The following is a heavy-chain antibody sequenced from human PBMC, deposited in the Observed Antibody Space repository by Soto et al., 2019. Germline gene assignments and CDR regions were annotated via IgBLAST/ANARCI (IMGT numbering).Heavy chain of an antibody. V-gene: IGHV3-21*06. CDR3: ARDLRGHYGP. CDR2: VSGSSSYI. Sequence: LRLSCEGSGFNFRNFNMIWVRQAPGKGLEWVSSVSGSSSYIYYADSVKGRFTVSRDNANNLVFLQMNGLRPEDTAMYYCARDLRGHYGPWGQGTMVTVPS. CDR1: GFNFRNFN. J-gene: IGHJ3*01. D-gene: IGHD4-17*01.